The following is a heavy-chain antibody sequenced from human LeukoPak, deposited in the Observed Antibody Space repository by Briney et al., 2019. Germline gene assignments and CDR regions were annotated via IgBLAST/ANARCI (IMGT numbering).Heavy chain of an antibody. CDR3: ARDSLSYCGGDCYSIGGDY. D-gene: IGHD2-21*01. V-gene: IGHV4-30-2*01. CDR2: IYHSGST. Sequence: SETLSLTCTVSGGSISSGGYYWSWIRQPPGKGLEWIGYIYHSGSTYYNPSLKSRVTISVDRSKNQFSLKLSSVTAADTAVYYCARDSLSYCGGDCYSIGGDYWGQGTLVTVSS. CDR1: GGSISSGGYY. J-gene: IGHJ4*02.